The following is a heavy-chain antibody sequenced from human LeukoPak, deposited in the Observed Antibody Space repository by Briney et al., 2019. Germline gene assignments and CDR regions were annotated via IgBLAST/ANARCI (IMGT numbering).Heavy chain of an antibody. D-gene: IGHD1-26*01. CDR1: GGSISSSSYY. CDR2: IYYSGST. CDR3: ARRPRWELLRFDY. V-gene: IGHV4-39*07. J-gene: IGHJ4*02. Sequence: SETLSLTCTVSGGSISSSSYYWGWIRQPPGKGLEWIGSIYYSGSTYYNPSLKSRVTISVDTSKNQFSLKLSSVTAADTAVYYCARRPRWELLRFDYWGQGTLVTVSS.